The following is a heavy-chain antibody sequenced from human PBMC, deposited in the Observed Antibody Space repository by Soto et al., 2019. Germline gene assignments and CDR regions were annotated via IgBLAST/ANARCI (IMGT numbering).Heavy chain of an antibody. Sequence: SETLSLTCTVSGGSLSSYYWSWIRQPPGKGLEWIGYIYYSGSTNYNPSLKSRVTISVDTSKNQFSLKLSSVTAADTAVYYCARVVQDPSAYCSGGSCYSDWFDPWGQGTLVTVSS. V-gene: IGHV4-59*01. CDR2: IYYSGST. CDR3: ARVVQDPSAYCSGGSCYSDWFDP. D-gene: IGHD2-15*01. J-gene: IGHJ5*02. CDR1: GGSLSSYY.